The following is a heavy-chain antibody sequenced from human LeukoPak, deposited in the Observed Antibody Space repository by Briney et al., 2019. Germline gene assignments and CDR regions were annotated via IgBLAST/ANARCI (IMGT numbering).Heavy chain of an antibody. CDR3: ARGPVTNYYYGVDV. Sequence: PSETLSLTCTVSGGSFTSFYWNWVRQSPAKGLEWIGYIYSTGSTDYNPSLKSRVTISLDTSKNQFSLKLTSVTAADTAVYYCARGPVTNYYYGVDVWGQGTTVTVSS. CDR1: GGSFTSFY. J-gene: IGHJ6*02. CDR2: IYSTGST. D-gene: IGHD4-17*01. V-gene: IGHV4-59*01.